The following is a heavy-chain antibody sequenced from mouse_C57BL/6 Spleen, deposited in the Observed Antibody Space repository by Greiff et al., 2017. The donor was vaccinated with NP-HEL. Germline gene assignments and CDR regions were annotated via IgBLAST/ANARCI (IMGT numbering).Heavy chain of an antibody. CDR1: GYTFTSYW. CDR3: ARSTGRGVVFAY. CDR2: IDPSDSYT. V-gene: IGHV1-50*01. Sequence: QVQLQQPGAELVKPGASVKLSCKASGYTFTSYWMQWVKQRPGQGLEWIGEIDPSDSYTNYNQKFKGKATLTVDTSSSPAYMQLSSLTSEDSAVYYCARSTGRGVVFAYWGQGTLVTVSA. D-gene: IGHD1-1*02. J-gene: IGHJ3*01.